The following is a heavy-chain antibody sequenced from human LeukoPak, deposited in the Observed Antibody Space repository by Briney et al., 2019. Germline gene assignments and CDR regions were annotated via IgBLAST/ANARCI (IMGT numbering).Heavy chain of an antibody. V-gene: IGHV4-39*01. Sequence: SETLSLTCTVSGGSISSPTYYWGWIRQPPGKGLEWIGYIYYSGSTYYNPSLKSRVTISVDTSKNQFSLKLSSVTAADTAVYFCARRPPAVTNREDWFDPWGQGTLVTVSS. J-gene: IGHJ5*02. D-gene: IGHD4-11*01. CDR1: GGSISSPTYY. CDR2: IYYSGST. CDR3: ARRPPAVTNREDWFDP.